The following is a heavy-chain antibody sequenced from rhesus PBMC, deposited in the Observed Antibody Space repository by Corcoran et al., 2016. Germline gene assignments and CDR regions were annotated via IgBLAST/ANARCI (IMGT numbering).Heavy chain of an antibody. CDR3: ARDRHEDDYGYYYTGGDY. CDR2: ITYSGIT. CDR1: GGSISSGYYY. J-gene: IGHJ4*01. D-gene: IGHD3-9*01. Sequence: QVQLQESGPGLVKPSETLSLTCAVSGGSISSGYYYLSWIRQPPGKGLEWIGYITYSGITSYNPSLKSRVTISRDTSQNQFSLKLSSVTAADTAVYYCARDRHEDDYGYYYTGGDYWGQGVLVTVSS. V-gene: IGHV4-122*02.